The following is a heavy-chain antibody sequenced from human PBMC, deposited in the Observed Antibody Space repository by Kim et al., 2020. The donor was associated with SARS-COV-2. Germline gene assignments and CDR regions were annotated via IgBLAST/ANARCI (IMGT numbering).Heavy chain of an antibody. J-gene: IGHJ5*02. D-gene: IGHD2-2*01. CDR1: GYSFTSYW. Sequence: GESLKISCKGSGYSFTSYWISWVRQMPGKGLEWMGRIDPSDSYTNYSPSFQGHVTISADKSISTAYLQWSSLKASDTAMYYCARHFAGQARRKKTPTVVPAASVVNDWFDPWGQGTLVTVSS. CDR3: ARHFAGQARRKKTPTVVPAASVVNDWFDP. V-gene: IGHV5-10-1*01. CDR2: IDPSDSYT.